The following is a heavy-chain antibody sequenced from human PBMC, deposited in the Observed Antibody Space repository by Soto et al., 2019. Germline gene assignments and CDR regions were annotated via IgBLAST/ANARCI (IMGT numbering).Heavy chain of an antibody. Sequence: QVQLVEAGGGVVQPGRSLRLSCAASGFTFNFFAMHWDRQAPGKGLEWVAAVSKDGSNTYYADSVKGRFTISRDNPKNTLYLQMNSLRVEDTAVYYCARDIWWEPGVDAFHIWGQGTMVTVSP. CDR1: GFTFNFFA. CDR3: ARDIWWEPGVDAFHI. J-gene: IGHJ3*02. CDR2: VSKDGSNT. V-gene: IGHV3-30-3*01. D-gene: IGHD1-26*01.